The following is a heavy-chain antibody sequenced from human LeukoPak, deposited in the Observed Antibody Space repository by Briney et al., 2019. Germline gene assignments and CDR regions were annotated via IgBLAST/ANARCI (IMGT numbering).Heavy chain of an antibody. CDR1: RGPITSGGYY. CDR2: IYYSGST. Sequence: PSQTLSLTCTVTRGPITSGGYYWSWIRQHPGTALEWIGYIYYSGSTYYNPSLKSRVTISVDTSKNQFSLKLSSVTAADTAAYYCASSRLIAGYSYGSGITADYWGQGTLATVSS. CDR3: ASSRLIAGYSYGSGITADY. J-gene: IGHJ4*02. D-gene: IGHD5-18*01. V-gene: IGHV4-31*03.